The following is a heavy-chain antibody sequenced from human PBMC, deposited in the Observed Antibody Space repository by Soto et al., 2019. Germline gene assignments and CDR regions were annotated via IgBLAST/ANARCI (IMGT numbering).Heavy chain of an antibody. V-gene: IGHV4-39*01. CDR3: ARHSPHDYGDSEYFQH. Sequence: SETLSLTCTVSGGSISSSSYYWGWIRQPPGKGLEWIGSIYYSGSTYYNPSLKSRVTISVDTSKNQFSLKLSSVTAADTAVYYCARHSPHDYGDSEYFQHWGQGTLVTVSS. CDR2: IYYSGST. J-gene: IGHJ1*01. D-gene: IGHD4-17*01. CDR1: GGSISSSSYY.